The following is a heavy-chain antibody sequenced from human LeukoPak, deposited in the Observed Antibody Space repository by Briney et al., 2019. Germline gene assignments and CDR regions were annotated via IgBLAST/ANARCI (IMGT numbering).Heavy chain of an antibody. CDR2: VSYDGANK. J-gene: IGHJ4*02. CDR3: ARDYYGSGSYGYFDY. V-gene: IGHV3-30*04. CDR1: GFTFSNCA. Sequence: GGSLRLSCAASGFTFSNCAMHWVRQAPGKGLEWVAVVSYDGANKYYTDSVKGRFTISRDNSKNTPYLQMNSLRADDTAVYYCARDYYGSGSYGYFDYWGQGTLVTVSS. D-gene: IGHD3-10*01.